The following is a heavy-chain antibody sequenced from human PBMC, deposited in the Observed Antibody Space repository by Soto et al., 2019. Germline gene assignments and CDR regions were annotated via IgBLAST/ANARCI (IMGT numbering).Heavy chain of an antibody. CDR2: MNPNSGNT. CDR3: ARTLYGENVDY. CDR1: GYAFTCKD. V-gene: IGHV1-8*01. Sequence: APVKASSKASGYAFTCKDINWVRQATGQGLEWMGWMNPNSGNTGYAQKFQGRVTMTRNTSISTAYMELSSLRSEDTAVYYCARTLYGENVDYWGQGTLVTVSS. J-gene: IGHJ4*02. D-gene: IGHD4-17*01.